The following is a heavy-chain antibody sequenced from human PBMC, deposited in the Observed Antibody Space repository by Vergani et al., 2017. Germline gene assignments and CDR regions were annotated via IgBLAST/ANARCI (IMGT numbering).Heavy chain of an antibody. Sequence: QVQLVQSGAEVKKPGSSVTVSCKASGYTFTSYAISWVRQAPGQGLEWLGRIIPIFGTATYAQTFQGGVTITADESTRTAYIELSSLRSEEPAVYYCAGQGGRGPFGGFSLDFDYWGQGTLVTVSS. V-gene: IGHV1-69*13. J-gene: IGHJ4*02. D-gene: IGHD2-15*01. CDR2: IIPIFGTA. CDR1: GYTFTSYA. CDR3: AGQGGRGPFGGFSLDFDY.